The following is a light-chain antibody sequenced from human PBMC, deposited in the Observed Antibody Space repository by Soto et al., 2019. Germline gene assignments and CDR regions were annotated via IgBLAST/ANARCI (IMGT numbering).Light chain of an antibody. CDR3: GAWDDSLCAV. Sequence: QSVLTQPPSVSAAPGQKVTISCSGSKSNIGNNYVSWYQQLPGTAPKLLIYDNSKRPTGIPDRFSGSKSGTSATLGITGLQTGDEADYYCGAWDDSLCAVFGGGTKLTVL. CDR1: KSNIGNNY. CDR2: DNS. V-gene: IGLV1-51*01. J-gene: IGLJ2*01.